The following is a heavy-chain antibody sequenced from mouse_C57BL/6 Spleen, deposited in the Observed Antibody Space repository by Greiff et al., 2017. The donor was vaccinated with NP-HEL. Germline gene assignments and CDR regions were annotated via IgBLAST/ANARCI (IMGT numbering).Heavy chain of an antibody. J-gene: IGHJ1*03. CDR2: IDPSDSYT. Sequence: QVQLQQPGAELVMPGASVKLSCKASGYTFTSYWMHWVKQRPGRGLEWIGEIDPSDSYTNYNQKFKGKSTLTVDKSSSTAYMQLSSLTSEDSAVYYCARSHYWYFDVWGTGTTVTVSS. CDR1: GYTFTSYW. V-gene: IGHV1-69*01. CDR3: ARSHYWYFDV.